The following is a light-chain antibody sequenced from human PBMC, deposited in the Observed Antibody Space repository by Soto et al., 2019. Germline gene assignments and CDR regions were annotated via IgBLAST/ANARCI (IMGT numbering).Light chain of an antibody. J-gene: IGKJ1*01. V-gene: IGKV3-15*01. CDR2: GAS. CDR3: QQYNNWPQT. CDR1: QSVSSN. Sequence: EIVMTQSPATLSVSQVERATLSCRASQSVSSNLAWYQQKPGQAPSLLIYGASTRATGTPARFSGSGSGTEFTLTISSLQSEDFAEYHCQQYNNWPQTVGQGTKV.